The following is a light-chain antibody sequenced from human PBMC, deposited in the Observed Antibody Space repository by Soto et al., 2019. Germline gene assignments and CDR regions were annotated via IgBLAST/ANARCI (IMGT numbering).Light chain of an antibody. CDR3: CSYAGNYPFV. J-gene: IGLJ1*01. CDR1: SGDVGAYKY. CDR2: DVS. Sequence: QSVLTQPRSVSGSPGQSVTVSCTGTSGDVGAYKYVSWYQQHPGKAPKLMIYDVSKRPSGVPDRFSGSKSGNSGSLTISGLQAEDEADYYCCSYAGNYPFVFGTGTKVTVL. V-gene: IGLV2-11*01.